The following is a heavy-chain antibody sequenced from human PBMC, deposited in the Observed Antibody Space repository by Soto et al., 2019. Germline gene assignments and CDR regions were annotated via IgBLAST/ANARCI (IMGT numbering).Heavy chain of an antibody. CDR3: TTDPRYYDFWSGYSGSWFDP. J-gene: IGHJ5*02. D-gene: IGHD3-3*01. CDR1: GFTFSNAW. V-gene: IGHV3-15*07. Sequence: GGSLRLSCAASGFTFSNAWMNWVRQAPGKGLEWVGRIKSKTDGGTTDYAAPVKGRFTISRDDSKNTLYLQMNSLKTEDTAVYYCTTDPRYYDFWSGYSGSWFDPWGQGTLVTVSS. CDR2: IKSKTDGGTT.